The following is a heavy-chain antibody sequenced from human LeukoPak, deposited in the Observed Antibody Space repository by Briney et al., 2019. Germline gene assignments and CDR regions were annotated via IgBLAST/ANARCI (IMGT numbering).Heavy chain of an antibody. CDR3: ARCISYYYDSSGPPVRHWFDP. D-gene: IGHD3-22*01. J-gene: IGHJ5*02. Sequence: PSETLSLTCTVSGGSISSGGYYWSWIRQHPGKGLEWIGYIYYSGSTYYNPSLKSRATISVDTSKNQFSLKLSSVTAADTAVYYCARCISYYYDSSGPPVRHWFDPWSQGTLVTVSS. CDR2: IYYSGST. CDR1: GGSISSGGYY. V-gene: IGHV4-31*03.